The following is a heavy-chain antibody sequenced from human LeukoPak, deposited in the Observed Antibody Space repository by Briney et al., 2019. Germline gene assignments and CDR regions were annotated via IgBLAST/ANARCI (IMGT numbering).Heavy chain of an antibody. V-gene: IGHV3-23*01. Sequence: GGSLRLSCAASGFTFTSYAMSWVRQAPGRGLGWVSAISTSGGSTYYADSVKGRFTISRDNSKNTLYLQMNSLRADDTAVYYCTSSLGSGDAFDIWGQGTMVTVSS. CDR3: TSSLGSGDAFDI. CDR2: ISTSGGST. J-gene: IGHJ3*02. D-gene: IGHD2-15*01. CDR1: GFTFTSYA.